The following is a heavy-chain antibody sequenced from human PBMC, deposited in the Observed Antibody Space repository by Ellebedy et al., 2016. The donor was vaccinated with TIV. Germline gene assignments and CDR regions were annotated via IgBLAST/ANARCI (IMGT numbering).Heavy chain of an antibody. CDR1: GYSFTSYW. CDR2: IYLGDSDT. D-gene: IGHD6-13*01. V-gene: IGHV5-51*01. Sequence: PGGSLRLSCKGSGYSFTSYWIGWVRQMPGKGLEWMGIIYLGDSDTRYSPSFQGQVTISADKSISTAYLQWSSLKASDTAIYYCARHECGSNCYVDYWGQGILVTVSS. J-gene: IGHJ4*02. CDR3: ARHECGSNCYVDY.